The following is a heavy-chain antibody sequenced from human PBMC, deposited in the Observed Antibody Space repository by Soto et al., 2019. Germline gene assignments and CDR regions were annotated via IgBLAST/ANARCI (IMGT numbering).Heavy chain of an antibody. CDR1: GYAFATYG. V-gene: IGHV1-18*01. D-gene: IGHD1-26*01. CDR2: ISASNGNT. Sequence: ASLKFSCKASGYAFATYGFIWVRQAPGQGLEWMGWISASNGNTNYAQKLRGRVTMTTDTSTSTAYMELSSLRSEDTAVYYCARDSQWELLPFDYWGQGTLVTVSS. J-gene: IGHJ4*02. CDR3: ARDSQWELLPFDY.